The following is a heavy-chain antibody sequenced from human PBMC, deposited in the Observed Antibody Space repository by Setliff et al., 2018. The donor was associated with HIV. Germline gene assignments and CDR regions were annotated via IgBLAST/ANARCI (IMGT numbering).Heavy chain of an antibody. J-gene: IGHJ3*02. CDR1: GFTFSGSW. CDR2: INSDGRST. Sequence: LRLSCAASGFTFSGSWMHWVRQAPGEGLVWISRINSDGRSTIYADSVKGRFTISRDNAKNTLYLQLNSLRVEDTAVYFCASWRVPRDAFDIWGLGTRVTVSS. CDR3: ASWRVPRDAFDI. V-gene: IGHV3-74*01. D-gene: IGHD3-3*01.